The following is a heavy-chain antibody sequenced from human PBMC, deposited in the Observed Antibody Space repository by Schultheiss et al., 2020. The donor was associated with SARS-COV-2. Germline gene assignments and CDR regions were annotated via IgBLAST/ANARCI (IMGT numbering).Heavy chain of an antibody. J-gene: IGHJ6*03. CDR3: ARDRRYDQGGYQLLPYYYYYYMDV. V-gene: IGHV3-48*01. CDR1: GFTFSSYS. Sequence: GESLKISCAASGFTFSSYSMNWVRQAPGKGLEWVSYISSSSSTIYYADSEKGRFTISRDNAKNSLYLQMNSLRAEDTAVYYCARDRRYDQGGYQLLPYYYYYYMDVWGKGTTVTVSS. D-gene: IGHD2-2*01. CDR2: ISSSSSTI.